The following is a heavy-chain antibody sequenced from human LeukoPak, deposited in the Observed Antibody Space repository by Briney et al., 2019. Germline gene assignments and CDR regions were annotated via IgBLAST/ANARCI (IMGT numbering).Heavy chain of an antibody. Sequence: GGSLRLSCAASGFTFSSYGMHWVRQAPGKGLEWVAVISYDGSNKYYADSVKGRFTIYRDNSKNTLYLQMNSLRAEDTAVYYCAKAGIYCSSTSCYAGYFDYWGQGTLVTVSS. CDR1: GFTFSSYG. D-gene: IGHD2-2*01. V-gene: IGHV3-30*18. J-gene: IGHJ4*02. CDR2: ISYDGSNK. CDR3: AKAGIYCSSTSCYAGYFDY.